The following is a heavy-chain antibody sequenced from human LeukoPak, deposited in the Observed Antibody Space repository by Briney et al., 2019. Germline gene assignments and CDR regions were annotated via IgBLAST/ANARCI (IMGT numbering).Heavy chain of an antibody. CDR3: ARDPRHYGSGTYYNERAQGIDY. CDR2: ISRTGTVI. D-gene: IGHD3-10*01. V-gene: IGHV3-48*03. J-gene: IGHJ4*02. Sequence: GGSLRLSCTASGFTFSSFEMNWVRQAPRKGPEWISYISRTGTVIYYADSVKGRFTISRDNAKNSLFLRMTGLRVEDTAVYYCARDPRHYGSGTYYNERAQGIDYWGQGTLVTVSS. CDR1: GFTFSSFE.